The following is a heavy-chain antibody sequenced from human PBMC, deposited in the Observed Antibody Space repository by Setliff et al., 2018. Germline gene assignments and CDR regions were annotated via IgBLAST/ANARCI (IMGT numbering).Heavy chain of an antibody. V-gene: IGHV4-39*07. D-gene: IGHD3-3*01. Sequence: PSETLSLTCTVSGGSISSRSYYWGWVRQPPEERLERIGEIDHSGRTKYNPSLKGRVTISVDTSKNQFSLRLSSVTAADTAVYYCRFWSGYYKNDYWGQGTVGTVPQ. J-gene: IGHJ4*02. CDR1: GGSISSRSYY. CDR2: IDHSGRT. CDR3: RFWSGYYKNDY.